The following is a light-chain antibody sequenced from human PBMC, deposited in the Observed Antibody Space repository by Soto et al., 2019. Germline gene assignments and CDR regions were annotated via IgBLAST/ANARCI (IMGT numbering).Light chain of an antibody. V-gene: IGKV3-20*01. CDR3: QQSGFT. CDR1: QSVSSSY. CDR2: GAS. Sequence: IVLTQSPGTLSLSPGERATLSCRASQSVSSSYLAWYQQKPGQAPRLLIYGASSRATGIPDRFSGSGSGTDFSVTISSLEPEDCAVYCCQQSGFTFGPGAKVDIK. J-gene: IGKJ3*01.